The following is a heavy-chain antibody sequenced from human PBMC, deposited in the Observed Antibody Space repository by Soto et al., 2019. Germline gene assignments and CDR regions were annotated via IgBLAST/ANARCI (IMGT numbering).Heavy chain of an antibody. J-gene: IGHJ4*02. V-gene: IGHV3-23*01. CDR3: AKDRYCSSNTCASFDH. D-gene: IGHD2-2*01. Sequence: PGGSLRLSCAASGFTFNNYAMSWVRQAPGKGLEWVSLISGRYGRADYADSVKGRFTMSRDSSKNTVYLQMNSLRAEDTAVYYCAKDRYCSSNTCASFDHWGQGTLVTVSS. CDR2: ISGRYGRA. CDR1: GFTFNNYA.